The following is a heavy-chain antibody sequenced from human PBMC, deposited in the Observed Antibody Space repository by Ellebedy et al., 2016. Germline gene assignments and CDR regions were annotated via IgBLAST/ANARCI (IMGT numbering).Heavy chain of an antibody. J-gene: IGHJ4*02. V-gene: IGHV4-39*01. CDR3: ARGRGTSFDY. D-gene: IGHD3-16*01. Sequence: SETLSLXXTVSGGSISSSSYYWGWLRQPPGKGLEWIGSIYYSGSTYYNPSLKSRVTISVNTSKNQFSLKLSSVTAADTAVYYCARGRGTSFDYWGQGTLVTVSS. CDR2: IYYSGST. CDR1: GGSISSSSYY.